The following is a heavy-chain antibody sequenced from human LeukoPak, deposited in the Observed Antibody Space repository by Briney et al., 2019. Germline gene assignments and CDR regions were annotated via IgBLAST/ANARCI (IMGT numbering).Heavy chain of an antibody. V-gene: IGHV3-21*01. Sequence: PGGSLRLSCAASGSSFSIYFMNWVRQAPGKGLEWVSSISRTSEYIHYADPVRGRFAISRDNAKNSVYLQMNSLRAEDTAVYFCAGGGDFDYWGQGILVTVSA. CDR2: ISRTSEYI. D-gene: IGHD3-16*01. CDR3: AGGGDFDY. CDR1: GSSFSIYF. J-gene: IGHJ4*02.